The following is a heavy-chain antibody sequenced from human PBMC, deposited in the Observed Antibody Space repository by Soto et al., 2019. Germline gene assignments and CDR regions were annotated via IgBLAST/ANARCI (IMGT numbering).Heavy chain of an antibody. CDR3: ARDGYDFWSGYHNYYYYGMDV. D-gene: IGHD3-3*01. Sequence: ASVKVSCKASGYTFTSYAMHWVRQAPGQRLEWMGWINAGNGNTKYSQKFQGRVTITRDTSASTAYMELSSLRSEDTAVYYCARDGYDFWSGYHNYYYYGMDVWGQGTTVPVSS. CDR2: INAGNGNT. CDR1: GYTFTSYA. J-gene: IGHJ6*02. V-gene: IGHV1-3*01.